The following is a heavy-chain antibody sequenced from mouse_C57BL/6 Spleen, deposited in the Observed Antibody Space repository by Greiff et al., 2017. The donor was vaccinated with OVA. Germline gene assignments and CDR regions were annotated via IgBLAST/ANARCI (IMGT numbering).Heavy chain of an antibody. CDR3: AREGAYYSNPYAMDY. D-gene: IGHD2-5*01. V-gene: IGHV1-72*01. CDR2: IDPNSGGT. J-gene: IGHJ4*01. CDR1: GYTFTSYW. Sequence: VQLQQPGAELVKPGASVKLSCKASGYTFTSYWMHWVKQRPGRGLEWIGRIDPNSGGTKYNEKFKSKATLTVDKPSSTAYMQLSSLTSEDSAVYYCAREGAYYSNPYAMDYWGQGTSVTVSS.